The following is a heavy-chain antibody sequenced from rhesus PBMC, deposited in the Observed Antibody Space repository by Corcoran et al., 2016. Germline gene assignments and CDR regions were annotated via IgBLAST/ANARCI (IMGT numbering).Heavy chain of an antibody. Sequence: EVQLVQSGAEVKKPGASVKISCKASGYTFTDYYLHWVRQAPGKGLEGKGRVYPEKSEAIHAQKFQDRVTSTADTSTDKAYMELSSLRSEDTAVYYCATGGGYSNSLDVWGRGVLVTVSS. CDR2: VYPEKSEA. J-gene: IGHJ5-2*02. V-gene: IGHV1-111*02. D-gene: IGHD5-24*01. CDR1: GYTFTDYY. CDR3: ATGGGYSNSLDV.